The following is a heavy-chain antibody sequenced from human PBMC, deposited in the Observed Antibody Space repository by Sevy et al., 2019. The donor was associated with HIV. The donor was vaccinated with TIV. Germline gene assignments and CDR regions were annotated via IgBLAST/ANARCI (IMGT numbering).Heavy chain of an antibody. Sequence: ASVKVSCKASGYTCTGYYMHWVRLAPGLGLEWMGWINPNSGGTKYAQKFQGRVTMTRDTSISTAYMELSRLKSDDTAVYYCTRGPSGFSGSDLAYWGQGTLVTVSS. CDR3: TRGPSGFSGSDLAY. D-gene: IGHD3-22*01. V-gene: IGHV1-2*02. J-gene: IGHJ4*02. CDR2: INPNSGGT. CDR1: GYTCTGYY.